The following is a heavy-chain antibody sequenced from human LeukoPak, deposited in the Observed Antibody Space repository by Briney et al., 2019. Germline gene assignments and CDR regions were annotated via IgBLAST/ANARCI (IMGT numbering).Heavy chain of an antibody. Sequence: ASVKVSCKASAYTFTSYDINWVRQATGQGLEWMGWMNPNSGNTGYAQKFQGRVTITRNTSISTAYMELSSLRSEDTAVYYCARVLARYSSSKYYFDYWGQGTLVTVSS. D-gene: IGHD6-13*01. CDR3: ARVLARYSSSKYYFDY. V-gene: IGHV1-8*03. CDR1: AYTFTSYD. CDR2: MNPNSGNT. J-gene: IGHJ4*02.